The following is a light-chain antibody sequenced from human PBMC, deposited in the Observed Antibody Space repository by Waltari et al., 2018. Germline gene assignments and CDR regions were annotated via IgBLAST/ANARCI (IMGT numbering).Light chain of an antibody. CDR3: QQYGSSPLT. V-gene: IGKV3-20*01. Sequence: EIVLTQSPGTLSLSPGERVTLSCRASQSVSSSYLAWYQQKPGQAPRRLIYGASSRATGIPDRFSGSGSGTDFTLTISRLEPEDCAVYYCQQYGSSPLTFGGGTKVEIK. CDR2: GAS. J-gene: IGKJ4*01. CDR1: QSVSSSY.